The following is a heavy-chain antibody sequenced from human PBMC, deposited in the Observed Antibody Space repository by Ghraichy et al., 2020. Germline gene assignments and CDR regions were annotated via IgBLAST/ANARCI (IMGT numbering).Heavy chain of an antibody. CDR1: GFTFSDHY. CDR2: SRNKDNSHFT. D-gene: IGHD3-10*01. Sequence: GGSLRLSCVASGFTFSDHYMDWVRQAPGKGLEWVGRSRNKDNSHFTEYAASVRDRFTISRDDSKNSLFLQMNSLKTEDTAVYYCTSGGIGYYYYRSSDHWGHGTLVTVSS. V-gene: IGHV3-72*01. CDR3: TSGGIGYYYYRSSDH. J-gene: IGHJ4*01.